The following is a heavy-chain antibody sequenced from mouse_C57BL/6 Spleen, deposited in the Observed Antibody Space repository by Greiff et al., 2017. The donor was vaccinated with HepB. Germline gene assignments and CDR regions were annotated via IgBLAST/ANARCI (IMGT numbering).Heavy chain of an antibody. Sequence: EVQRVESGGGLVKPGGSLKLSCAASGFTFSSYAMSWVRQTPEKRLEWVATISDGGSYTYYPDNVKGRFTISRDNAKNNLYLQMSHLKSEDTAMYYCARVNWDLYYFDYWGQGTTLTVSS. CDR3: ARVNWDLYYFDY. J-gene: IGHJ2*01. V-gene: IGHV5-4*01. CDR2: ISDGGSYT. D-gene: IGHD4-1*02. CDR1: GFTFSSYA.